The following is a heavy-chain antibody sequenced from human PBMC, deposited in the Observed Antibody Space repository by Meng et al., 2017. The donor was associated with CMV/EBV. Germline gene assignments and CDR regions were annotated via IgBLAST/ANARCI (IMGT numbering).Heavy chain of an antibody. CDR2: IYYSGST. V-gene: IGHV4-59*01. CDR1: GGSISSDY. Sequence: GSLRPSCTVSGGSISSDYWSWLRQLPGKGLEWIGYIYYSGSTNYNPSLKSRVTISVDTTKNQSSLKLSSVTAADTAVYYWPRDVTMFGTRPGMDVWGQGTTVTVSS. D-gene: IGHD3-3*01. J-gene: IGHJ6*02. CDR3: PRDVTMFGTRPGMDV.